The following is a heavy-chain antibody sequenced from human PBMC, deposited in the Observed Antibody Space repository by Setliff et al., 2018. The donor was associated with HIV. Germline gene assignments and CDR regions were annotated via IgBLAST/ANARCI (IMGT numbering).Heavy chain of an antibody. J-gene: IGHJ4*02. Sequence: TSETLSLTCTVSGGSITTSTFYWGWIRQPPGKGLEWIGSIYYSGSTYYNPSLKSRLTITQHTSKNHFSLSLSSVTAADTAVYYCARHVLDYNFWSGYSTQNCFDYWGQGQWSPSPQ. CDR1: GGSITTSTFY. V-gene: IGHV4-39*01. D-gene: IGHD3-3*01. CDR2: IYYSGST. CDR3: ARHVLDYNFWSGYSTQNCFDY.